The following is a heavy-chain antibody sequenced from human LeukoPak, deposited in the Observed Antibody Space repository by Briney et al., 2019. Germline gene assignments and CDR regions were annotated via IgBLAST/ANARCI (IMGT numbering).Heavy chain of an antibody. CDR2: ISSSSRPI. CDR3: ASAGLVYSSGWYLETPFDY. D-gene: IGHD6-13*01. Sequence: PGGSLRLSCAASGFTFSSYSMNWVRQAPGKGLEWVSYISSSSRPIYYADSVKGRFTISRDNAKNSLYLQMNSLRAEDTAVYYCASAGLVYSSGWYLETPFDYWGQGTLVTVSS. V-gene: IGHV3-48*04. J-gene: IGHJ4*02. CDR1: GFTFSSYS.